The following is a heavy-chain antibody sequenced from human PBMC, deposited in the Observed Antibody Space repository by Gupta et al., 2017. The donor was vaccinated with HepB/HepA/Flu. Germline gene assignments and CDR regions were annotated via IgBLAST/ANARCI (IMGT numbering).Heavy chain of an antibody. CDR2: INGCSSNT. Sequence: EVQLLESGGGLVQPGGSLRLACAASGFTFRRYAMRWVGQAPGKGVEVVEAINGCSSNTFYADSVKGRFTISRENSKNTLYLKMNSLRAEDTAVYYCAKKGGGYDSDFDFWGQGTLVTVSS. CDR3: AKKGGGYDSDFDF. V-gene: IGHV3-23*01. J-gene: IGHJ4*02. CDR1: GFTFRRYA. D-gene: IGHD3-9*01.